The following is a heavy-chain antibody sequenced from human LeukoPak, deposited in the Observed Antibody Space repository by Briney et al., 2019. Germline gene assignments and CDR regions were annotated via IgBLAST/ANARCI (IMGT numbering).Heavy chain of an antibody. D-gene: IGHD6-13*01. CDR2: IKQDGSEK. CDR3: AAAAGHFDY. V-gene: IGHV3-7*03. J-gene: IGHJ4*02. CDR1: GFAFSSYW. Sequence: GGALRLSCAAAGFAFSSYWMSWVRQAPGKGLEWVANIKQDGSEKYYVDSVKGRFTISRDNAKNSLYLQMNSLRAEDTAVYYCAAAAGHFDYWGQGTLVTVSS.